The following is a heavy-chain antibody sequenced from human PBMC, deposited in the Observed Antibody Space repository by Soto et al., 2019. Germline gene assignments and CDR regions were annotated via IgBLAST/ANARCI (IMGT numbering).Heavy chain of an antibody. CDR3: ARDFDFSVSSSPLRY. CDR2: ISYDGSNK. CDR1: GFTFRRYG. Sequence: QVQLVESGGGVVQPGRSLRLSCAASGFTFRRYGMHWVRQAPGTGLEGVAVISYDGSNKYYADSVKGRFTISIDNSKTKLYLQMNSQRAEDTAVYYCARDFDFSVSSSPLRYWGQGTLVTVSS. J-gene: IGHJ4*02. V-gene: IGHV3-30*03. D-gene: IGHD3-9*01.